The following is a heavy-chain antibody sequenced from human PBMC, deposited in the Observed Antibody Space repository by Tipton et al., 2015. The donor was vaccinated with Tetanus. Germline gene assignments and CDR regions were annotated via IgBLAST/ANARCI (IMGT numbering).Heavy chain of an antibody. J-gene: IGHJ4*02. Sequence: TLSLTCAVSGGSFTDFYWSWIRQVPGQGLVWIGEINHSGTANKNPSLKSRATVSVDTSKNQFSLDLTSVTAADTGVYYCAGSQWLDGFIFDYWGQGSLVTVAS. CDR1: GGSFTDFY. CDR3: AGSQWLDGFIFDY. CDR2: INHSGTA. V-gene: IGHV4-34*04. D-gene: IGHD6-19*01.